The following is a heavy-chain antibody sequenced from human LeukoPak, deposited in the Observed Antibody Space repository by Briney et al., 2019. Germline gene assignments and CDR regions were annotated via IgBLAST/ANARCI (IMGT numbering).Heavy chain of an antibody. Sequence: PSETLSLTCSVSGGSMSSYYWSWIRQSPGKGLEWIGSIYHSGSTYYNPSLKSRVTISVDTSKNQFSLKLSSVTAADTAVYYCASPKTGTTTSNIEYYFDYWGQGTLVTVSS. CDR2: IYHSGST. CDR3: ASPKTGTTTSNIEYYFDY. J-gene: IGHJ4*02. V-gene: IGHV4-59*08. CDR1: GGSMSSYY. D-gene: IGHD1-1*01.